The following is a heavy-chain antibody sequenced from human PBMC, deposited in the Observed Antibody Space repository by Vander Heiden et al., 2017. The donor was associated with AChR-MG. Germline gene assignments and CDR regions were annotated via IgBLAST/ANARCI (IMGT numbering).Heavy chain of an antibody. D-gene: IGHD3-16*01. CDR3: ARGVGYDYGDY. CDR2: INHSGIT. J-gene: IGHJ4*02. Sequence: QVQLQQWGAGLLKPSETLSLTCAVYGGSFSGYYWSWIRQPPGKGLEWIGEINHSGITNYNPSLKSRVTISVDTSKNQFSLKLSSVTAADTAVYYCARGVGYDYGDYWGQGTLVTVSS. V-gene: IGHV4-34*01. CDR1: GGSFSGYY.